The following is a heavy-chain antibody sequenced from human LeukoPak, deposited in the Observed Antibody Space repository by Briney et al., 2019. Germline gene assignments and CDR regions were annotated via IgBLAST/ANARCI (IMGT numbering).Heavy chain of an antibody. J-gene: IGHJ5*02. CDR3: ARDLRYYDSSGYHNWFDP. CDR2: IYSGGST. D-gene: IGHD3-22*01. CDR1: GFTVSSNY. Sequence: PGGSLRLSCAASGFTVSSNYMSWVRQAPGKGLEWVSVIYSGGSTYYADSVKGRFTISRDNSKNTLYLQMNSLRAEDTAVYYCARDLRYYDSSGYHNWFDPWGQGTLVTVSS. V-gene: IGHV3-53*01.